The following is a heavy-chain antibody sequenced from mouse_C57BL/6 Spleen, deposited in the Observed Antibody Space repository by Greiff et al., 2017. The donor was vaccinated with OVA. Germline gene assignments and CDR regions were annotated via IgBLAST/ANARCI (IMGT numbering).Heavy chain of an antibody. CDR3: ARGATTGWFAD. D-gene: IGHD1-1*01. Sequence: QVQLQQPGAELVMPGASVKLSCKASGYTFTSYWMHWVKQRPGQGLEWIGEIDPSDSYTNYNQKFKGKSTLTVDKSSSTAYMQLSSLTSEDSAVYYCARGATTGWFADWGQGTLVTVSA. CDR2: IDPSDSYT. CDR1: GYTFTSYW. J-gene: IGHJ3*01. V-gene: IGHV1-69*01.